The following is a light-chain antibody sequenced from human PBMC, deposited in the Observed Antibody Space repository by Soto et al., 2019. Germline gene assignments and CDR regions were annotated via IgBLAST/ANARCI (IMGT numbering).Light chain of an antibody. CDR1: SSDVGGSNY. CDR3: SSYTSSSTLQVV. J-gene: IGLJ2*01. Sequence: QSVLTQPASVSGSPGQSITISCTGTSSDVGGSNYVSWYQQHPGKAPKLMIYDVSNRPSGVSNRFPGAKSGNTASLTISGLQAEDEADYYCSSYTSSSTLQVVFGGGTTVTVL. V-gene: IGLV2-14*01. CDR2: DVS.